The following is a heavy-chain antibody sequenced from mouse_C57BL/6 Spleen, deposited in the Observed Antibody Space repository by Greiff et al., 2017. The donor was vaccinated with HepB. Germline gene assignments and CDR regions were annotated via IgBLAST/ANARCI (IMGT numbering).Heavy chain of an antibody. CDR1: GYTFTDYE. D-gene: IGHD1-1*02. Sequence: VQLKESGAELVRPGASVTLSCKASGYTFTDYEMHWVKQTPVHGLEWIGAIDPETGGTAYNQKFKGKAILTADKSSSTAYMELRSLTSEDSAVYYCTRSPYGYLDYWGQGTTLTVSS. J-gene: IGHJ2*01. CDR2: IDPETGGT. CDR3: TRSPYGYLDY. V-gene: IGHV1-15*01.